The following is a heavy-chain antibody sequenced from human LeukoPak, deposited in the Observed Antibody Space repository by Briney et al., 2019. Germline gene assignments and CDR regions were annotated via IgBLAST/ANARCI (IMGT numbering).Heavy chain of an antibody. V-gene: IGHV3-21*01. CDR1: GFTFSSYS. J-gene: IGHJ3*02. D-gene: IGHD2-2*01. Sequence: PGGSLTFSCAASGFTFSSYSMNGVRQAPGKGLEWVSSISSSSSYIFYADSVKGRFTISRENAKNSLYLQMNSLRAEDTAVYYCARPLSGYCSSTSCYRKSHGFDIWGQG. CDR3: ARPLSGYCSSTSCYRKSHGFDI. CDR2: ISSSSSYI.